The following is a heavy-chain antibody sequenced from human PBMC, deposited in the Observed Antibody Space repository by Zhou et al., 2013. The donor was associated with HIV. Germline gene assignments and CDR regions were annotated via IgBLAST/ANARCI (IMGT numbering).Heavy chain of an antibody. D-gene: IGHD2-8*01. J-gene: IGHJ3*02. Sequence: QVQLVQSGAEEKKPGASVKVSCKASGYTFTSYGISWVRQAPGQGLEWMGWINPNSGGTNYAQKFQGRVTMTRDTSITTAYMELSRLRSDDTAVYYCAIPDGPEAFDIWGQGTMVTVSS. CDR3: AIPDGPEAFDI. CDR1: GYTFTSYG. CDR2: INPNSGGT. V-gene: IGHV1-2*02.